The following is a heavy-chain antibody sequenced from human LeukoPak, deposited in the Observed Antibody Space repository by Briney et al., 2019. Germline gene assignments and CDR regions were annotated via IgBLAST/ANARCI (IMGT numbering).Heavy chain of an antibody. V-gene: IGHV4-59*08. CDR2: IYYSGST. J-gene: IGHJ4*02. CDR3: ARHGSYYGSGSLFDY. D-gene: IGHD3-10*01. CDR1: GGSISSYY. Sequence: SETLSLTCTVSGGSISSYYWSWIRQPPGKGLEWIGYIYYSGSTNYNPSLKSRVIMSVDTSKNQFSLKLTSVTAADTAVYYCARHGSYYGSGSLFDYWGQGTLVTVSS.